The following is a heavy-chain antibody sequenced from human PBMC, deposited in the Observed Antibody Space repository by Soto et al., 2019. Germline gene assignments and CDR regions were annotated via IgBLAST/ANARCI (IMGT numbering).Heavy chain of an antibody. CDR2: ISGSDGKT. D-gene: IGHD1-26*01. CDR1: GFSFASFA. J-gene: IGHJ4*02. Sequence: PGGSLRLSXTTSGFSFASFAMTWVRQAPGKGLEWVATISGSDGKTYYADSVKGRFSISRDTSRNTLYLQMNSLRADDTAVYYCARGALVVGATLLFDYWGQGTLVTVSS. CDR3: ARGALVVGATLLFDY. V-gene: IGHV3-23*01.